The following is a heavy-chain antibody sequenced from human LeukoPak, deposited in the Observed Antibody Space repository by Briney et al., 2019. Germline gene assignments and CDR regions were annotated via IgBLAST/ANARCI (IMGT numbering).Heavy chain of an antibody. CDR1: GFTFRGYW. D-gene: IGHD2-15*01. J-gene: IGHJ4*02. Sequence: GGSLRLSCAASGFTFRGYWMSWVRQAPGKGLEWVANINHYGSEKYYVDSVKGRFTVSRDNAKNSLYLQMNSLRVEDTAVYYCARESTRYCSGGSCYSSSSFDYWGQGTLVTVSS. CDR2: INHYGSEK. V-gene: IGHV3-7*01. CDR3: ARESTRYCSGGSCYSSSSFDY.